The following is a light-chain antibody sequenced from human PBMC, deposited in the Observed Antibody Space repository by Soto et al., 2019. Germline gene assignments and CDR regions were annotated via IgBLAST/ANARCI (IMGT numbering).Light chain of an antibody. CDR1: SSDVGGYNY. J-gene: IGLJ2*01. V-gene: IGLV2-14*01. CDR3: SSYTFSSTVV. CDR2: DVG. Sequence: QSALTQPASVSGSPGQSVTISCTGTSSDVGGYNYVSWYQQHPGKAPKLMISDVGPRPSGVSNRFSGSKSGNTASLTISGLQAEDEGVYYCSSYTFSSTVVFGGGTKLTVL.